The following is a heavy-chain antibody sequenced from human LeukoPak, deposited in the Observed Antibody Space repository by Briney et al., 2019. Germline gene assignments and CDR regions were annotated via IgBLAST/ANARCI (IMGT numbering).Heavy chain of an antibody. D-gene: IGHD4-17*01. CDR3: TTSPLDYGDPLHY. CDR2: IRSKANSYAT. V-gene: IGHV3-73*01. J-gene: IGHJ4*02. Sequence: PGGSLRLSCAASGFTFSGSAMHWVRQASGKGLEWVGRIRSKANSYATAYAASVKGRFTISRDDSKNTAYLQMNSLKTEDTAVYYCTTSPLDYGDPLHYWGQGTLVTVSS. CDR1: GFTFSGSA.